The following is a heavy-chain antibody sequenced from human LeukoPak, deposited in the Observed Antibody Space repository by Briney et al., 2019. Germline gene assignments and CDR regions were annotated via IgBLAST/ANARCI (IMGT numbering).Heavy chain of an antibody. CDR2: FYYTGST. CDR3: ARRSGTYHAFDI. CDR1: GDSSTNSIYY. D-gene: IGHD1-26*01. Sequence: PSETLSLTCSVSGDSSTNSIYYWGWIRQPPGRGLEWIGSFYYTGSTFYSPSLKSRVTISVDTSRNQFSLKLSSVTAADTAVYYCARRSGTYHAFDIWGQGTMVTVSS. J-gene: IGHJ3*02. V-gene: IGHV4-39*01.